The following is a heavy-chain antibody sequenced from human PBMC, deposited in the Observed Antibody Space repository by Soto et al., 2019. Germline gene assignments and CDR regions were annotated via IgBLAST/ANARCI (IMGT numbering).Heavy chain of an antibody. CDR3: ARVALRTGEYYYGMDV. Sequence: GGSLRLSCAASGFTFRSYWMHWVRQAPGKGLVWVSRINSDGSSTSYADSAKGRFTISRDNAKNTLYLQMNSLRAEATAVYYCARVALRTGEYYYGMDVWGQGTTVTVSS. CDR2: INSDGSST. CDR1: GFTFRSYW. V-gene: IGHV3-74*01. D-gene: IGHD7-27*01. J-gene: IGHJ6*02.